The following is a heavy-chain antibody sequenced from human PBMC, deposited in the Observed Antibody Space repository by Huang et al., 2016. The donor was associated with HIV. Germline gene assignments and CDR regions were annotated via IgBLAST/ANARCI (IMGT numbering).Heavy chain of an antibody. Sequence: QGQLVESGGGVVQPGRSLRLSCAASGFSFTSYDMQWVRQVPGKGLDWVSFVSNDGNEKYYADSVKGRFTISRDNFKNTLYLQMNSLRTGDMAVYFCLPAGHVSHYYYMDVWGKGTTVIVSS. J-gene: IGHJ6*03. V-gene: IGHV3-30*03. CDR1: GFSFTSYD. CDR2: VSNDGNEK. CDR3: LPAGHVSHYYYMDV.